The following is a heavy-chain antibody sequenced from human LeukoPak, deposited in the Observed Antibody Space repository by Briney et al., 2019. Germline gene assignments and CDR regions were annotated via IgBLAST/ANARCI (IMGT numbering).Heavy chain of an antibody. D-gene: IGHD1-26*01. CDR2: ISSNGGST. V-gene: IGHV3-64*01. Sequence: PGGSLRLSCAASGFTFSSYAMHWVRQAPGKGLEYVSAISSNGGSTYYANSVKGRFTISRDNSKNTLYLQMGSLRAEDMAVYYCAKDSRHRIVGTTTFLDYWGQGTLVTVSS. CDR1: GFTFSSYA. CDR3: AKDSRHRIVGTTTFLDY. J-gene: IGHJ4*02.